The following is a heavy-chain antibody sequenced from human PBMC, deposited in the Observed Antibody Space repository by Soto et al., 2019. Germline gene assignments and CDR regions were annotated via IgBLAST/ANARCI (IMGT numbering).Heavy chain of an antibody. CDR1: GGSISTSNW. Sequence: SETLSLTCAVSGGSISTSNWWSWVRQPPGKGLEWIGEVYRTGSTNYNPSLESRLTTSVDKSKNQFSLKLTSVTAADTAVYYCARARATIAAAAIFDYWGQGTLVTVSS. D-gene: IGHD6-13*01. CDR2: VYRTGST. J-gene: IGHJ4*02. V-gene: IGHV4-4*02. CDR3: ARARATIAAAAIFDY.